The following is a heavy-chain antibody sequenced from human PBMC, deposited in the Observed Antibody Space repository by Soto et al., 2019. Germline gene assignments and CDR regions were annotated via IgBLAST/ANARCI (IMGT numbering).Heavy chain of an antibody. D-gene: IGHD3-22*01. CDR2: MNPNSGNT. J-gene: IGHJ6*02. CDR3: ASPPYHYDSSGYVFGMDV. Sequence: QVQLVQSGAEVKKSGASVKVSCKASGYSFTSYDINWVRQATGQGLEWMGWMNPNSGNTGYAQKFQDRVTMTRDTSVNTADLELSSLRSEDTAVSYCASPPYHYDSSGYVFGMDVWGQGTTVTVSS. CDR1: GYSFTSYD. V-gene: IGHV1-8*01.